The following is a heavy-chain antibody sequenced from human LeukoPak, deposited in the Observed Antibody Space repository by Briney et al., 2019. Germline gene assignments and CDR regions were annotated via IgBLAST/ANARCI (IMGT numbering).Heavy chain of an antibody. CDR1: GGSISSSRYY. Sequence: PSETLSLTCTVSGGSISSSRYYWGWIRQPPGKGLEWIGSIYYSGSTYYNPSLKSRVTISVDTSKNQFSLKLSSVTAADTAVYYCARLAYCGGDCYLHFDYWGQGTLVTVSS. J-gene: IGHJ4*02. CDR3: ARLAYCGGDCYLHFDY. D-gene: IGHD2-21*01. V-gene: IGHV4-39*01. CDR2: IYYSGST.